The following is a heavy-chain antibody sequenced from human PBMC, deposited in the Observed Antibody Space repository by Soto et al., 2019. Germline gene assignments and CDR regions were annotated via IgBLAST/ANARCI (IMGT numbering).Heavy chain of an antibody. Sequence: SETLSLTCTVSGGSISSYYWSWIRQPPGKGLEWIGYIYYSGSTNYNPSLKSRVTISVDTSKNQFSLKLSSVTAADTAVYYCARAYSYDRSGYPGYHWFDPWGHGTLVTDSS. J-gene: IGHJ5*02. CDR2: IYYSGST. D-gene: IGHD3-22*01. CDR3: ARAYSYDRSGYPGYHWFDP. V-gene: IGHV4-59*01. CDR1: GGSISSYY.